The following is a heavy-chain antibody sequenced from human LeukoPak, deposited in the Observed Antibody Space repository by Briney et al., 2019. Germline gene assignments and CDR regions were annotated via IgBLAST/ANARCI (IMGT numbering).Heavy chain of an antibody. CDR3: ARSRGYSYGTTFLDY. Sequence: SDTLSLTCAVSAYSISSSNWWAWIRQPPGKGLEWIGYIYYIGSTNYNPSLKSRVTISVDTSKNQFSLKLSSVTAADTAVYYCARSRGYSYGTTFLDYWGQGTLVTVSS. J-gene: IGHJ4*02. D-gene: IGHD5-18*01. V-gene: IGHV4-28*01. CDR1: AYSISSSNW. CDR2: IYYIGST.